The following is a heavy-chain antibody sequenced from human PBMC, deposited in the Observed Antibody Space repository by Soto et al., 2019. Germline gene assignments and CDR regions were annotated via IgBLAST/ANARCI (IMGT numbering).Heavy chain of an antibody. CDR3: ARSIVVVTALDY. CDR2: INAGNGNA. D-gene: IGHD2-21*02. V-gene: IGHV1-3*01. J-gene: IGHJ4*02. CDR1: GGTISSYA. Sequence: ASVKVSCKASGGTISSYAMHWVRQAPGQRLEWMGWINAGNGNAKYSQKFQGRVTITRDTSASTAYMELSSLRSEDTAVYYCARSIVVVTALDYWGQGTLVTFSS.